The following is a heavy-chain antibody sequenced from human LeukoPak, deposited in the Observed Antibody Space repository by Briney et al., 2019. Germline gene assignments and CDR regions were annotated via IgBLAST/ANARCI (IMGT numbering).Heavy chain of an antibody. J-gene: IGHJ4*02. CDR3: ARSADRSGYFREITLYYFDH. Sequence: GGSLRLSCAASGFTFSDFYMTWIRQAPGKGLEWVSYISNRGTTIHYADSVRGRFTISRDNAEKSLYLQMNGLRAEDTAVYYCARSADRSGYFREITLYYFDHWGQGTLVTVSS. D-gene: IGHD3-22*01. V-gene: IGHV3-11*01. CDR1: GFTFSDFY. CDR2: ISNRGTTI.